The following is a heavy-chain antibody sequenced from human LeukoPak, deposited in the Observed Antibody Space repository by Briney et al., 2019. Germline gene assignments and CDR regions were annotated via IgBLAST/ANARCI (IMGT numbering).Heavy chain of an antibody. J-gene: IGHJ4*02. D-gene: IGHD4-17*01. Sequence: GGSLRLSCAASGLTFSSYAMHWVRQAPGKGLEWVAVISYDGSQKYYADSVKGRFTISRDDSKNTLYLQMNSLRAEDTAVYYCTRGSYGDLNWGQGTLVTVSS. V-gene: IGHV3-30-3*01. CDR1: GLTFSSYA. CDR2: ISYDGSQK. CDR3: TRGSYGDLN.